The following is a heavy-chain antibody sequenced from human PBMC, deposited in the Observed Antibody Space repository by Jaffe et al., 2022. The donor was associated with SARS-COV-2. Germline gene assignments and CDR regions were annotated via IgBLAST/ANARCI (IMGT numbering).Heavy chain of an antibody. J-gene: IGHJ1*01. D-gene: IGHD6-19*01. V-gene: IGHV3-23*01. Sequence: EVQLLESGGGLVQPGGSLRLSCAASGFTFSSYAMSWVRQAPGKGLEWVSAISGSGGSTYYADSVKGRFTISRDNSKNTLYLQMNSLRAEDTAVYYCAKEKYERASSGWYYHVVYFQHWGQGTLVTVSS. CDR2: ISGSGGST. CDR3: AKEKYERASSGWYYHVVYFQH. CDR1: GFTFSSYA.